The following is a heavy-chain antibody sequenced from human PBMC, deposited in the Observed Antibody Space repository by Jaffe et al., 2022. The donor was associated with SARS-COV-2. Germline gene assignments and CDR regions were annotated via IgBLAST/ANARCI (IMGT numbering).Heavy chain of an antibody. Sequence: QVQLVQSGSELKKPGASVKVSCKASGYTFTSYAMNWVRQAPGQGLEWMGWINTNTGNPTYAQGFTGRFVFSLDTSVSTAYLQISSLKAEDTAVYYCARGAQTRDYVWGSYHLPYAFDIWGQGTMVTVSS. V-gene: IGHV7-4-1*02. CDR3: ARGAQTRDYVWGSYHLPYAFDI. CDR2: INTNTGNP. D-gene: IGHD3-16*02. CDR1: GYTFTSYA. J-gene: IGHJ3*02.